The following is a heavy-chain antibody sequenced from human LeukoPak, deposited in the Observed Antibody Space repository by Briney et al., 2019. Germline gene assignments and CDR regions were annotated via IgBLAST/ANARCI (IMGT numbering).Heavy chain of an antibody. D-gene: IGHD4-17*01. J-gene: IGHJ4*02. CDR1: GFTFSRYA. V-gene: IGHV4-59*01. Sequence: GSLRLSCSASGFTFSRYAMHWIQQPPGKGLEWIGYIYYSGSTNYNPSLKSRVSISVDTSKNQFSLKLSSVTAADTSVYYCARTGSTVTMLYPFDHWGQGTLVTVSS. CDR2: IYYSGST. CDR3: ARTGSTVTMLYPFDH.